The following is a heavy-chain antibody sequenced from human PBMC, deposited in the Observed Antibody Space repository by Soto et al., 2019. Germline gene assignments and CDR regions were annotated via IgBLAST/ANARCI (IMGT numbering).Heavy chain of an antibody. Sequence: GASVKVSCKASGGTFSSYAISWVRQAPGQGLEWMGGIIPIFGTANYAQKFQGRVTITADKSTSTAYMELSSLRSEDTAVYYCARRNVHYDFWSGIDYLGQASLGTVPS. CDR3: ARRNVHYDFWSGIDY. V-gene: IGHV1-69*06. D-gene: IGHD3-3*01. CDR1: GGTFSSYA. J-gene: IGHJ4*02. CDR2: IIPIFGTA.